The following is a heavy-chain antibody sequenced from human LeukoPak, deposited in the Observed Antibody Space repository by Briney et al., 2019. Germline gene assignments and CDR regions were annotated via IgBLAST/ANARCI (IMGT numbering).Heavy chain of an antibody. CDR3: ARAGMVRGRHTAPRQRREYYFDY. J-gene: IGHJ4*02. Sequence: SETLSLTCAVYGGSFRGYYWCWIRQPPGKGLEWIGEINHSGSTNYNLYLKSRVTISVDTSNNQFSLKLSSVTAADTAVYYCARAGMVRGRHTAPRQRREYYFDYGGQGTRVTV. CDR2: INHSGST. CDR1: GGSFRGYY. D-gene: IGHD3-10*01. V-gene: IGHV4-34*01.